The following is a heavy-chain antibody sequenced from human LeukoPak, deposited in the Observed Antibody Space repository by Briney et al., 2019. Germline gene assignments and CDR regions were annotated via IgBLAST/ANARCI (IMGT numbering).Heavy chain of an antibody. J-gene: IGHJ4*02. V-gene: IGHV3-53*01. CDR1: GFTVSSNY. CDR3: ARRAGYNYPYYFDY. Sequence: HGGSLRLSCAASGFTVSSNYMNWVRQAPGKGLEWVSVIYGGGNIYYADSVKGRFTISRDNSKNTLYLQMNSLRAEDTAVYYCARRAGYNYPYYFDYWGQGTLVTVSS. D-gene: IGHD5-24*01. CDR2: IYGGGNI.